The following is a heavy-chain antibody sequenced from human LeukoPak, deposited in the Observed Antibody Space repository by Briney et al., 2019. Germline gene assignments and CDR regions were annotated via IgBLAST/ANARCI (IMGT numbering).Heavy chain of an antibody. V-gene: IGHV4-39*01. CDR3: ARPRYNWNYYFDS. J-gene: IGHJ4*02. CDR2: MYYGGST. Sequence: SETLSLTCTVFGGSFSSSSYYWGWIRQPPGKGLEWIGSMYYGGSTYYNPSLKSRVTISGDTSKNQFSLKLTSLTAADTAVYYCARPRYNWNYYFDSWGQGTLVTVSS. CDR1: GGSFSSSSYY. D-gene: IGHD1-7*01.